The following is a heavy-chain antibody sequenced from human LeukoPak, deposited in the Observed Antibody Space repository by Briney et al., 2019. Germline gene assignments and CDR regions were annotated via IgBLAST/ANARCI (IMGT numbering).Heavy chain of an antibody. CDR2: ISSSSNYK. Sequence: GGSLRLSCAASGFTFSGYSMNWVRQAPGKGLERVSSISSSSNYKYYADSVKGRFTISRDNAKNSLYLQMNSLRAEDTAVYYCARLRYFDWLLSTSEYYFDYWGQGTLVTVSS. CDR3: ARLRYFDWLLSTSEYYFDY. J-gene: IGHJ4*02. D-gene: IGHD3-9*01. CDR1: GFTFSGYS. V-gene: IGHV3-21*01.